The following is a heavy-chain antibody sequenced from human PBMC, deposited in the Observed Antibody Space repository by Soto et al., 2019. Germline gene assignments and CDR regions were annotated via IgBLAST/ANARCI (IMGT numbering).Heavy chain of an antibody. CDR3: ARQQGRIAVEVDV. J-gene: IGHJ6*02. CDR2: IHTSDSST. CDR1: GDRFSSYW. Sequence: PGASLKICCQGPGDRFSSYWLSWVCQMHGIGLELMGKIHTSDSSTNYRPSFQCHVTTAAHTTISTALLQWSSLKASDTVMYYCARQQGRIAVEVDVWCQGTTVTVSS. V-gene: IGHV5-10-1*01. D-gene: IGHD6-19*01.